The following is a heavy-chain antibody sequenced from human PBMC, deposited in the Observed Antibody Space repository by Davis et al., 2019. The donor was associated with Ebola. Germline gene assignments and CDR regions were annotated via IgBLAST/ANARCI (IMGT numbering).Heavy chain of an antibody. D-gene: IGHD3-9*01. J-gene: IGHJ3*02. Sequence: GESLKISCKGSGYSFTSYWIGWVRQMPGKGLEWMGIIYPGDSDTRYSPSFQGQVTIPADKSISTAYLQWSSLKASDTAMYYCATHYDILTGYYPDAFDIWGQGTMVTVSS. CDR2: IYPGDSDT. V-gene: IGHV5-51*01. CDR1: GYSFTSYW. CDR3: ATHYDILTGYYPDAFDI.